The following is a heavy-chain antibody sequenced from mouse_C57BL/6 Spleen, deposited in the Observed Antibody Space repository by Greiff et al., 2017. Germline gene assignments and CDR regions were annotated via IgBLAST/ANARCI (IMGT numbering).Heavy chain of an antibody. CDR2: IDPSDSET. Sequence: QVQLKQPGAELVRPGSSVKLSCKASGYTFTSYWMHWVKQRPIQGLEWIGNIDPSDSETHYNQKFKDKATLTVDKSSSTAYMQLSSLTSEDSAVYYCARSGYYGSSYVVWGTGTTVTVSS. CDR1: GYTFTSYW. D-gene: IGHD1-1*01. V-gene: IGHV1-52*01. J-gene: IGHJ1*03. CDR3: ARSGYYGSSYVV.